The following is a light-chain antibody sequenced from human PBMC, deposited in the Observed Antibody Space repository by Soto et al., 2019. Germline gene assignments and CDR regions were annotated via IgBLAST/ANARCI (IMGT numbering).Light chain of an antibody. CDR1: QSISSW. CDR3: QHYNSKYI. Sequence: DIQMTQSPSTLSASVGDRVTITCRASQSISSWLAWYQQKPGKAPKLLIYDASSLESGVPSRFSGSGSGPEFTLTTSSLQPEVFATYSCQHYNSKYILGRGTKGNIK. CDR2: DAS. J-gene: IGKJ3*01. V-gene: IGKV1-5*01.